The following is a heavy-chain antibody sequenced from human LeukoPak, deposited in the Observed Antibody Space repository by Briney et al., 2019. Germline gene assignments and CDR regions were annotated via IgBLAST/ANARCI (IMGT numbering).Heavy chain of an antibody. CDR1: GFTFDDYA. CDR2: ISWNSGSI. D-gene: IGHD6-6*01. V-gene: IGHV3-9*01. J-gene: IGHJ5*02. CDR3: AKAYSSSSLYRNWFDP. Sequence: GGSLRLSCAASGFTFDDYAMHWVRQAPGXGLEWVSGISWNSGSIGYADSVKGRFTISRDNAKNSLYLQMNSLRAEDTALYYCAKAYSSSSLYRNWFDPWGQGTLVTVSS.